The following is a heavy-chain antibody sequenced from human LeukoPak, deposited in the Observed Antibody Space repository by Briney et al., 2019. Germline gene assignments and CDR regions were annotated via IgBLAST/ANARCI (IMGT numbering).Heavy chain of an antibody. J-gene: IGHJ3*02. D-gene: IGHD2-2*01. CDR2: ISSSGSFI. CDR3: ARDLRYCSSASCSENGAFDI. V-gene: IGHV3-21*01. Sequence: GGSLRLSCAASGFTFSSYSMNWVRQAPGKGLEWVSSISSSGSFIYYADSVKGRFTISRDNARNSLFLQMNSLRAEDTAVYYCARDLRYCSSASCSENGAFDIWGQGTMVTVSS. CDR1: GFTFSSYS.